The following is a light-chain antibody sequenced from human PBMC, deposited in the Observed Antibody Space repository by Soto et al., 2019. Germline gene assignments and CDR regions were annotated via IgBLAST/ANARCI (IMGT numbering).Light chain of an antibody. CDR2: GAS. Sequence: PGERATLSCRASQSVSSNFAWYQQKPGQAPSLLIYGASTRATGIPARCSGSGSGTEFTLTISSLQSEDFAVYYCQQYNNWRGTFGQGTKVDIK. CDR1: QSVSSN. J-gene: IGKJ1*01. V-gene: IGKV3-15*01. CDR3: QQYNNWRGT.